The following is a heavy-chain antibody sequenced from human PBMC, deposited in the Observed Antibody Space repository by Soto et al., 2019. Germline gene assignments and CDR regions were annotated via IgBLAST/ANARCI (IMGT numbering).Heavy chain of an antibody. Sequence: PSETLSLTCTVSGGSISSSSYYWGWIRQPPGKGLEWIGSIYYSGSTYYNPSLKSRVTISVDTSKNQFSLKLSSVTAADTAVYYCARHRRVVPAAYNWFDPWGQGTLVTVSS. CDR3: ARHRRVVPAAYNWFDP. D-gene: IGHD2-2*01. CDR2: IYYSGST. CDR1: GGSISSSSYY. V-gene: IGHV4-39*01. J-gene: IGHJ5*02.